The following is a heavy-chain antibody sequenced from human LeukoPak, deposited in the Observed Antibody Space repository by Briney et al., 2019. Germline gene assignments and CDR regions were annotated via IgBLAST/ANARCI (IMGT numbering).Heavy chain of an antibody. Sequence: SETLSLTCTVSGGSITGDPHYWTWIRQSAGEGLEWLGHVSASGRTTYNTSLKSRVAISVDTSKKKFFLRLDSVTAADTAVYYCARANYYDSTGCYHDYWGQGTLVTVSS. CDR3: ARANYYDSTGCYHDY. V-gene: IGHV4-61*09. J-gene: IGHJ4*02. CDR1: GGSITGDPHY. D-gene: IGHD3-22*01. CDR2: VSASGRT.